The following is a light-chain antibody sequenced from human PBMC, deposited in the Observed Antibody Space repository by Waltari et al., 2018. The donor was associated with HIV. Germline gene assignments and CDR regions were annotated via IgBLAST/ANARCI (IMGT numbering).Light chain of an antibody. CDR1: SSDVGRYNY. J-gene: IGLJ3*02. V-gene: IGLV2-8*01. CDR2: EVT. CDR3: SSYPGSFPWV. Sequence: SALTQPPSASGSPGQSVTSSCTGSSSDVGRYNYVSWYQQHPGKAPKLIIYEVTKRPPGAQDRFSGSKSGNTASLTVSGLRAEDEADYYCSSYPGSFPWVFGGGTKLTVL.